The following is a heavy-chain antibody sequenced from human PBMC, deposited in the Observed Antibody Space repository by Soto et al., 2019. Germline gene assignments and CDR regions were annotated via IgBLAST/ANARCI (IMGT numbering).Heavy chain of an antibody. J-gene: IGHJ6*02. CDR1: GYTFTSYD. D-gene: IGHD5-18*01. CDR3: ARGLEIQLWLGYYYGMDV. CDR2: MNPNSGNA. Sequence: ASVKVSCKASGYTFTSYDINWVRQATGQGLEWMGWMNPNSGNAGYAQKFQGRVTMTRNTSISTAYMELSSLRSEDTAVYYCARGLEIQLWLGYYYGMDVWGQGTTVTVSS. V-gene: IGHV1-8*01.